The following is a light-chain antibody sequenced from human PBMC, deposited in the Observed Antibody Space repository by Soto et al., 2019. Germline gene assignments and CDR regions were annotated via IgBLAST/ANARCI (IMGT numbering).Light chain of an antibody. CDR1: GRDIGAYDY. CDR2: GVK. Sequence: QSVLTQPASVSGSPVQSITISCTGSGRDIGAYDYVSWYQQHPGKAPKLLIYGVKNRPSGVSYRFSASKSAFTASLTISGLQAEDEAHYYCSSYTTSYFYVFGPGTKVTVL. CDR3: SSYTTSYFYV. J-gene: IGLJ1*01. V-gene: IGLV2-14*01.